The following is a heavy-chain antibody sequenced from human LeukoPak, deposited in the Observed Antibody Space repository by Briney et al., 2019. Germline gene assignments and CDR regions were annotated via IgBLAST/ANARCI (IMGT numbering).Heavy chain of an antibody. CDR3: VRALGAPHDD. CDR1: GFTFSIHW. V-gene: IGHV3-74*01. D-gene: IGHD3-16*01. J-gene: IGHJ4*02. Sequence: GGSLSLSCAASGFTFSIHWMHWVRQAPGKGLVWVSRINSDGRTTDYADSVKGRFTVSRDNAKNTLSLQMNSLTAEDTAVYYCVRALGAPHDDWGLGTLVTVS. CDR2: INSDGRTT.